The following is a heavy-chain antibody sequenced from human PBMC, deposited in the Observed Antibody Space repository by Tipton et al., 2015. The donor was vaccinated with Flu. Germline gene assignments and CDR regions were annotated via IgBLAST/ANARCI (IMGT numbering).Heavy chain of an antibody. Sequence: LRLSCTVSGGSFSSYYWSWIRQPPGKRPEWIGHIYYSGSTNYNPALQSRVTISVDTSKNQFSLRLSSVTAADTAVYFCAADHYFGSGSYYWGQGKMVTVSS. J-gene: IGHJ4*02. CDR2: IYYSGST. CDR3: AADHYFGSGSYY. D-gene: IGHD3-10*01. CDR1: GGSFSSYY. V-gene: IGHV4-59*01.